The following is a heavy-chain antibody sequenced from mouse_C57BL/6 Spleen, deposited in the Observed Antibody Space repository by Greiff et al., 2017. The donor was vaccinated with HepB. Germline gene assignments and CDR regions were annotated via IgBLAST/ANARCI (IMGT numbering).Heavy chain of an antibody. CDR2: IYPGDGDT. V-gene: IGHV1-82*01. D-gene: IGHD1-1*01. CDR3: ARAHYYGSSLDY. J-gene: IGHJ2*01. Sequence: VQLQQSGAELVKPGASVKISCKASGYAFSSYWMNWVKQRPGKGLEWIGRIYPGDGDTNYNGKFKGKATLTADKSSSTAYMQLSSLTSEESAVSFCARAHYYGSSLDYWGQGTTLTVSS. CDR1: GYAFSSYW.